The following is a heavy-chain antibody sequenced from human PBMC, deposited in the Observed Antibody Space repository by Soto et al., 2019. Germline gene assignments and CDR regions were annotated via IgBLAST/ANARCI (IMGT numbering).Heavy chain of an antibody. CDR1: GYTLTELS. V-gene: IGHV1-24*01. CDR3: ATGRPYIVATSDDAFDI. CDR2: FDPEDGET. Sequence: GASVKVSCKVSGYTLTELSMHWVRQAPGKGLERKGDFDPEDGETIYAQKFQGRVTMTEDTSTDTAYMELSSLRSEDTAVYYCATGRPYIVATSDDAFDIWGQGTMVTVSS. D-gene: IGHD5-12*01. J-gene: IGHJ3*02.